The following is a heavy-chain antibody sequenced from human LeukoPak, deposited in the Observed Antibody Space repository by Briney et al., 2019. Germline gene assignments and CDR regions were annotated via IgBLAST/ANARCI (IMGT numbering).Heavy chain of an antibody. CDR3: ARDPYSGSYGNYYYYFMDV. CDR2: ITSGSSYI. J-gene: IGHJ6*03. Sequence: GGSLRFSCAASGFTFSSYNMNWVRQAPGKGLEWVSSITSGSSYIYYADSVKGRFTISRDNAKNSLYLQMNSLRAEDTAVYYCARDPYSGSYGNYYYYFMDVWGKGTTVTISS. V-gene: IGHV3-21*01. CDR1: GFTFSSYN. D-gene: IGHD1-26*01.